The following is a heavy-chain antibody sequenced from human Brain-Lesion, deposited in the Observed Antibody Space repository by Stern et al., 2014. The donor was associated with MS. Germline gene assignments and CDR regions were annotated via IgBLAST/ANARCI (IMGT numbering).Heavy chain of an antibody. V-gene: IGHV4-39*01. D-gene: IGHD2-15*01. CDR3: AGEEDIRYCSGGSCTGNWFDP. CDR2: IYYSWNT. CDR1: GGSVSSTSYA. Sequence: QLQLPESGPGLVKPSETLSLTCTVAGGSVSSTSYAWAWIRQPPGKGLEWIGTIYYSWNTYYSPSLKSRLTISLDTSKHQFLLPLRSVTAADTAVYYCAGEEDIRYCSGGSCTGNWFDPWGQGTLVTVSS. J-gene: IGHJ5*02.